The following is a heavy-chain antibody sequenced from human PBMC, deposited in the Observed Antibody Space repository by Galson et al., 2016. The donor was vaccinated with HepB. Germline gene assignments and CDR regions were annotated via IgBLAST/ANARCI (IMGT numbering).Heavy chain of an antibody. CDR1: GFTFRNYW. D-gene: IGHD2/OR15-2a*01. V-gene: IGHV3-74*01. J-gene: IGHJ3*02. CDR3: VRGRDLWNAFDI. Sequence: SLRLSCAASGFTFRNYWMRWARQAPGEGLVWVSRINLDGSRTNYADSVKGRFTISRDNAKSALYLQMNSLTADDTALYSCVRGRDLWNAFDIWGQGTMVTVSS. CDR2: INLDGSRT.